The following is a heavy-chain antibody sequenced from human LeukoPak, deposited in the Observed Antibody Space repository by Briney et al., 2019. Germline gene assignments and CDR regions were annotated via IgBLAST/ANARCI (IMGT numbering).Heavy chain of an antibody. CDR2: IIPIFGTA. CDR1: GGTFSSYA. D-gene: IGHD5-24*01. J-gene: IGHJ3*02. V-gene: IGHV1-69*06. CDR3: ARAKGPGGFRDGYHGTAFDI. Sequence: SVKVSCKASGGTFSSYAISWVRQAPGQGLAWMGGIIPIFGTANYAQKFQGRVTITADKSTSTAYMELSSLRSEDTAVYYCARAKGPGGFRDGYHGTAFDIWGQGTMVTVSS.